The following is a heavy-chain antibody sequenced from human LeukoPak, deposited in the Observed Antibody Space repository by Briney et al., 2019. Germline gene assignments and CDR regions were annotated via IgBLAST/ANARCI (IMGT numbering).Heavy chain of an antibody. CDR2: ISSGSRYI. CDR1: GFTISSYS. V-gene: IGHV3-21*01. Sequence: PGGSLRLSCAASGFTISSYSMNWVRQAPGKGLEWVSGISSGSRYIYYADSVKGRFTISRDNAKNSLYLQMNSLRAEDTAVYYCASSVYDFWADYYYMDVWGKGTTVTVSS. CDR3: ASSVYDFWADYYYMDV. J-gene: IGHJ6*03. D-gene: IGHD3-3*01.